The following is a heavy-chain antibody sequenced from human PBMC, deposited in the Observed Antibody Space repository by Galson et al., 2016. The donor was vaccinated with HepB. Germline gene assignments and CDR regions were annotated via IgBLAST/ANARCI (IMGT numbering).Heavy chain of an antibody. CDR1: GGSISGYY. D-gene: IGHD2-2*01. Sequence: ETLSLTCTVSGGSISGYYWSWIRQPPGKGLEWIGYIYYSGSTNYNPSLKSRVTISVDTSKNQFSLKLNSVTAADTAVYHCARHGNTSTSCPGYYWGQGTLVTVSP. J-gene: IGHJ4*02. V-gene: IGHV4-59*08. CDR2: IYYSGST. CDR3: ARHGNTSTSCPGYY.